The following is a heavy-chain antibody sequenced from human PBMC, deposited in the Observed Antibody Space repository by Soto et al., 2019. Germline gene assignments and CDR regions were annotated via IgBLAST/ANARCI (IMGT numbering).Heavy chain of an antibody. CDR2: MNPNSGNT. CDR1: GYTFTSYD. Sequence: DSVKVSCKASGYTFTSYDINWVRQATGQVLEWMGWMNPNSGNTGYAQKFQGRVTMTRNTSISTAYMELSSLRSEDTAVYYCARGASPERITIFGVLGRYYYGMDVWGQGTTVTVSS. D-gene: IGHD3-3*01. CDR3: ARGASPERITIFGVLGRYYYGMDV. J-gene: IGHJ6*02. V-gene: IGHV1-8*01.